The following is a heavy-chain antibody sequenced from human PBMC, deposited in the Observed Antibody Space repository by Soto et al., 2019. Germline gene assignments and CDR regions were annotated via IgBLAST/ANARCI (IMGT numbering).Heavy chain of an antibody. J-gene: IGHJ4*02. Sequence: EVQLVESGGGLVQPGGSLRLSCAASGFSFSWPWMHWVRQAPGKGLMWVARINSDGGDTSYADSVKGRFTISKDNAKNTLYLQMHSLGAEDMAVYYCARGMTTVISRPLDYWGQGTLVTVSS. D-gene: IGHD4-17*01. CDR3: ARGMTTVISRPLDY. CDR2: INSDGGDT. V-gene: IGHV3-74*01. CDR1: GFSFSWPW.